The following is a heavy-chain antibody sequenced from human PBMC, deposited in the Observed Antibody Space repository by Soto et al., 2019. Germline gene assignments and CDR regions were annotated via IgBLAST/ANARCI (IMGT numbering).Heavy chain of an antibody. CDR1: GGSISSYY. Sequence: SETLSLTCTVSGGSISSYYWSWIRQPPGKGLEWIGYIYYSGSTNYNPSLKSRVTISVDTSNNQFSLKLSSVTAADTAVYYCARHDGFSSGWIFDYWGHGTLVTVSS. D-gene: IGHD6-19*01. J-gene: IGHJ4*01. CDR3: ARHDGFSSGWIFDY. V-gene: IGHV4-59*08. CDR2: IYYSGST.